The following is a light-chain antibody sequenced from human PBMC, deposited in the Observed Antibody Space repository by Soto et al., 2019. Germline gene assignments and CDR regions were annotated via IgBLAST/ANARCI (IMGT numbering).Light chain of an antibody. CDR2: GNR. CDR3: AAWDDSLSGLV. J-gene: IGLJ2*01. Sequence: QSVLTQPPSVSGAPGQRVTISCTGNSSNLGAGYDVHWYQQLPGAAPKLVIFGNRNRPSGVPDRFSGSKSGTSASLAISGLRSEDEADYYCAAWDDSLSGLVFGGGTKLTVL. V-gene: IGLV1-40*01. CDR1: SSNLGAGYD.